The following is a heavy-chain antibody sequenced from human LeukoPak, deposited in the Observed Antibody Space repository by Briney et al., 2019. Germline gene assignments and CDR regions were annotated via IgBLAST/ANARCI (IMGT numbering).Heavy chain of an antibody. CDR2: ISDSGDST. D-gene: IGHD6-6*01. J-gene: IGHJ3*02. CDR1: GFTFDDYA. V-gene: IGHV3-23*01. Sequence: GGSLRLSCAASGFTFDDYAMHWVRQAPGKGLEWVSTISDSGDSTYNADSVKGRFTISRDNSKNTLYLQMNSLRAEDTAVYYCARVPQPWGSSGLGAFDIWGQGTMVTVSS. CDR3: ARVPQPWGSSGLGAFDI.